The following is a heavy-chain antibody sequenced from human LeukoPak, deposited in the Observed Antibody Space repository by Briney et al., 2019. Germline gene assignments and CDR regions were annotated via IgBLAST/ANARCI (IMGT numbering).Heavy chain of an antibody. CDR2: FDPEDGET. D-gene: IGHD3-10*01. CDR3: ATVTMVRGVIITKNWFDP. V-gene: IGHV1-24*01. J-gene: IGHJ5*02. CDR1: GGTFSSYA. Sequence: ASVKVSCKASGGTFSSYAISWVRQAPGQGLEWMGGFDPEDGETIYAQKFQGRVTMTEDTSTDTAYMELSSLRSEDTAVYYCATVTMVRGVIITKNWFDPWGQGTLVTVSS.